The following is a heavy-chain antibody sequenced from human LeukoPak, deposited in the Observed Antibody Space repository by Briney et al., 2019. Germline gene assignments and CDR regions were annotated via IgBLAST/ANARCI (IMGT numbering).Heavy chain of an antibody. D-gene: IGHD1-1*01. J-gene: IGHJ5*02. V-gene: IGHV3-23*01. Sequence: GGSLRLSCAASGFTLNNYAVSWVRQAPGKGLEWVSAISGSGAKTYYADSVKGRFTISRDNSRNTFYIQMTSLRVEDTAVYYCSKDPVQHGNGLYWFDPWGQGTVVTVSS. CDR2: ISGSGAKT. CDR3: SKDPVQHGNGLYWFDP. CDR1: GFTLNNYA.